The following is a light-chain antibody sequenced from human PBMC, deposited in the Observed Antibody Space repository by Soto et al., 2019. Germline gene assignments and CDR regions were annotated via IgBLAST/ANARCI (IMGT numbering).Light chain of an antibody. V-gene: IGLV2-14*01. CDR2: EVS. J-gene: IGLJ1*01. CDR1: SSDVGGYNY. Sequence: QSVLTQPASVSGSPGQSITISCTGTSSDVGGYNYVSWYQQHPGKAPQLMIYEVSNRPSGVSNRFSGSKSGNTASLTISGLQAEDEADYYCSSYTSSSAIYVVGAGTKVTAL. CDR3: SSYTSSSAIYV.